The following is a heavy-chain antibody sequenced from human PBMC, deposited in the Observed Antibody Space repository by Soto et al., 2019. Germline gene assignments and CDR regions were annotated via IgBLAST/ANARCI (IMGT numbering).Heavy chain of an antibody. CDR3: ARWGEYCSSTSCYPIYDYYYGMDV. CDR1: GGTFSSYT. Sequence: QVQLVQSGAEVKKPGSSVKVSCKASGGTFSSYTISWVRQAPGQGLEWMGRIIPILGIANYAQKFQGRVTITADKSTSTAAMELISLRSEDTAVYYCARWGEYCSSTSCYPIYDYYYGMDVWGQGTTVTVSS. D-gene: IGHD2-2*01. J-gene: IGHJ6*02. CDR2: IIPILGIA. V-gene: IGHV1-69*02.